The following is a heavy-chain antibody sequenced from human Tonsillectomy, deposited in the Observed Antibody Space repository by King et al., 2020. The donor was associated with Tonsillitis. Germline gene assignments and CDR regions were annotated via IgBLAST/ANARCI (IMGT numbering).Heavy chain of an antibody. D-gene: IGHD3-3*01. J-gene: IGHJ3*01. Sequence: VQLQESGPGLVKPSETLSLTCTVSGGSISSYYWSWIRQPAGKGLEWIGRIYSSGSTNYIPSLKSRVTMSVDTSKNKFSLKLSSVTAADTAVYYCARGMYEFWTGDAFDVWGPGTMVTVSS. CDR3: ARGMYEFWTGDAFDV. CDR1: GGSISSYY. V-gene: IGHV4-4*07. CDR2: IYSSGST.